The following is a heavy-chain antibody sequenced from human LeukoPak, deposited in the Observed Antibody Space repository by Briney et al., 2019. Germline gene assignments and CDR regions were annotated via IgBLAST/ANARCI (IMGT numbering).Heavy chain of an antibody. D-gene: IGHD5-12*01. Sequence: GRSLRLSCAASGFTFSSYGMHWVRQAPGKGLEWVSAISGSGGSTYYADSVKGRFTISRDNSKNTLYLQMNSLRAEDTAVYYCAKSGREMATITDWGQGTLVTVSS. J-gene: IGHJ4*02. CDR3: AKSGREMATITD. V-gene: IGHV3-23*01. CDR1: GFTFSSYG. CDR2: ISGSGGST.